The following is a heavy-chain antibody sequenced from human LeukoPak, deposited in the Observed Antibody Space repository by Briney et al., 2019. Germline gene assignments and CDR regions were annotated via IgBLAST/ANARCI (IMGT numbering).Heavy chain of an antibody. Sequence: SETLSPTCTVSGGSISSGGYHWSWLRQHPGKGLEWIGNDGSTYYNPSLKSRVTISVDTSKNQFSLKLSSVTAADTAIYYCAIYFVGGGGRGTWGQGTLVTVSS. V-gene: IGHV4-31*03. D-gene: IGHD2-21*01. CDR2: DGST. J-gene: IGHJ4*02. CDR1: GGSISSGGYH. CDR3: AIYFVGGGGRGT.